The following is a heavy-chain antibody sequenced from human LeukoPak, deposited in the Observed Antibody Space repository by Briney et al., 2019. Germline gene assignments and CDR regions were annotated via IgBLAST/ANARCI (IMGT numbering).Heavy chain of an antibody. CDR3: ARGMPPPDF. CDR1: GFTFSSYA. D-gene: IGHD3-10*01. J-gene: IGHJ4*02. V-gene: IGHV3-23*01. Sequence: PGGSLRLSCAASGFTFSSYAMSWVRQAPGKGLEWVSAISGSGGSTYYADSVKGRFTISRDNSNNMLFLQTNSLRAEDTALYYCARGMPPPDFWGRETLVTVSS. CDR2: ISGSGGST.